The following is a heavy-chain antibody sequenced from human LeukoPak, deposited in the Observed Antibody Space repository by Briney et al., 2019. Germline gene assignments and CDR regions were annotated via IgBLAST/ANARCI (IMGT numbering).Heavy chain of an antibody. D-gene: IGHD2-8*01. J-gene: IGHJ4*02. Sequence: GGSLRLSCAASGFTFSRYWMHWVRQAPGKGPVWVSRMNSDGSSTSYADSVKGRFTISRDNAKNTLYLQMNSLRAEDTAVYYCAGDFGVSEVYWGQGTLVTVSS. V-gene: IGHV3-74*01. CDR3: AGDFGVSEVY. CDR1: GFTFSRYW. CDR2: MNSDGSST.